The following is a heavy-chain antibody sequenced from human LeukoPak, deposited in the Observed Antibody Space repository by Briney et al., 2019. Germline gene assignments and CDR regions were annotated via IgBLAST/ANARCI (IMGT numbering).Heavy chain of an antibody. V-gene: IGHV4-59*01. CDR3: ATGSYPFEY. J-gene: IGHJ4*02. CDR1: GGYLNTYPY. CDR2: MYSSGSA. D-gene: IGHD3-10*01. Sequence: SETLSLTCAVSGGYLNTYPYWSWIRQPPGKGLEWIGLMYSSGSAHYNSSLKSRVTMSADASKKQFSLRLNSVAAVDTAVYYCATGSYPFEYWGPGTLVTVSS.